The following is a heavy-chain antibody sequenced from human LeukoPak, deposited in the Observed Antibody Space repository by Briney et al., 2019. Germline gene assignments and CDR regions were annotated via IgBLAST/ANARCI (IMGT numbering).Heavy chain of an antibody. J-gene: IGHJ4*02. D-gene: IGHD6-13*01. CDR2: MSNSGST. CDR1: GDSISSSSSHY. V-gene: IGHV4-39*01. CDR3: ARRSQTAAGRGIDY. Sequence: SETLSLTCTVSGDSISSSSSHYWAWIRQPPGKGLEWIGTMSNSGSTYYNPSLKSRVTISGDTSKNQFSLKLSSMTAADTAVFYCARRSQTAAGRGIDYWGQGTLVTVSS.